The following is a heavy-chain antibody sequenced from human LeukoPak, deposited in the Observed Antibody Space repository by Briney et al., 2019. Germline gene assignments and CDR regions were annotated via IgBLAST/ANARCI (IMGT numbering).Heavy chain of an antibody. CDR3: TRGGATVTDY. CDR1: GGSINDDGYY. Sequence: PSQTLSLTCTVSGGSINDDGYYWSWIRQLPGKGLEWIGRIYYGGTTEYNPSLESRITISVATSKTQFSLKLNSVTAADTAVYYCTRGGATVTDYWGQGTLVTVTS. V-gene: IGHV4-31*03. J-gene: IGHJ4*02. D-gene: IGHD4-17*01. CDR2: IYYGGTT.